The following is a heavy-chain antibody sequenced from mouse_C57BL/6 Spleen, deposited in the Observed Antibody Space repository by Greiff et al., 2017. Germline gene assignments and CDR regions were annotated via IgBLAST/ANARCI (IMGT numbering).Heavy chain of an antibody. V-gene: IGHV1-26*01. CDR1: GYTFTDYY. D-gene: IGHD2-4*01. CDR2: INPNNGGT. J-gene: IGHJ3*01. Sequence: VQLQQSGPELVKPGASVKISCKASGYTFTDYYMNWVKQSHGKSLEWIGDINPNNGGTSYNQKFKGKATLTVDKSSSTAYMELRSLTSEDSAVYYCARGDYPGAYWGQGNLVTVSA. CDR3: ARGDYPGAY.